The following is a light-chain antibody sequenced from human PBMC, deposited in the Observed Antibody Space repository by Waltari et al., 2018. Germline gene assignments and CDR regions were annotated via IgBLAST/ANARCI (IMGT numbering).Light chain of an antibody. Sequence: SSELTQDPAVSVALGQTVRITCQGDSLGRYYASWYQQRPGQAPILVLYGQDNRPSGIPDRFSGSTSRNTASLTITGAQAEDEADYYCLSRDTSSTRLFGGGTRLTV. CDR1: SLGRYY. J-gene: IGLJ2*01. V-gene: IGLV3-19*01. CDR3: LSRDTSSTRL. CDR2: GQD.